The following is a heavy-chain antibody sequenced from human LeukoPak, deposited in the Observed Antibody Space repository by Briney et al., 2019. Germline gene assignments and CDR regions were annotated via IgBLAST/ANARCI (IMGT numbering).Heavy chain of an antibody. D-gene: IGHD4-23*01. CDR1: GDSISTGHYF. Sequence: SETLSLTCTVSGDSISTGHYFWAWIRQPPGKGLEWIGNTYHSGSPYYNPSLKSRVTISVDTSKNQFSLKLSSVTAADTAVYYCANGGNRHKNWFDPWGQGTLVTVSS. CDR3: ANGGNRHKNWFDP. V-gene: IGHV4-39*01. CDR2: TYHSGSP. J-gene: IGHJ5*02.